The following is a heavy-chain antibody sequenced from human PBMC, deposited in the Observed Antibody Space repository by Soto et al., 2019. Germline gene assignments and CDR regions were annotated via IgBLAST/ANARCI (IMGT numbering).Heavy chain of an antibody. V-gene: IGHV2-5*02. CDR2: IFWDDTE. J-gene: IGHJ4*02. Sequence: QITLKESGPTLVKPTQTLTLTCTFSGFSLSTNGVGVGWIRQPPGKALEWLALIFWDDTERYRPSLQSRLTITXXXXXXXXXXXXXXXXXXXXXXXXXXXXXXXXXXXXXXXSYFDYWGQGTLVTVSS. CDR1: GFSLSTNGVG. CDR3: XXXXXXXXXXXXXXSYFDY.